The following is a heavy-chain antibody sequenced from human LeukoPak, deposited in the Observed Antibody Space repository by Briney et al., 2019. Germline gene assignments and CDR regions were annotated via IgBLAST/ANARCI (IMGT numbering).Heavy chain of an antibody. J-gene: IGHJ3*02. CDR1: GYTFTSNY. Sequence: ASVKVSCKASGYTFTSNYIHWVRQAPGQGLEWMGMIYPRDGSTSYAQKFQGRVTVTRDTSTSTVHMELSGLRSEDTAVYYCARDRGWIQHDIWGQGTMVTVSS. CDR2: IYPRDGST. D-gene: IGHD5-18*01. CDR3: ARDRGWIQHDI. V-gene: IGHV1-46*01.